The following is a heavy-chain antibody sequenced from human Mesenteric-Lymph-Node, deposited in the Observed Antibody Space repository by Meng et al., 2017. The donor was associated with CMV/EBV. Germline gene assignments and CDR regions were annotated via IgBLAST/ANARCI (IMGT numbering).Heavy chain of an antibody. D-gene: IGHD3-10*01. CDR3: ARDESPVVDYIDN. CDR2: ISSSSSYI. V-gene: IGHV3-21*01. J-gene: IGHJ4*02. CDR1: GFTFSSYS. Sequence: GESLKISCAASGFTFSSYSMNWVRQAPGKGLEWVSSISSSSSYIYYADSVKGRFTISRDNAKNSLYLQMNSLRAEDTAVYYCARDESPVVDYIDNWGRGTLVTVSS.